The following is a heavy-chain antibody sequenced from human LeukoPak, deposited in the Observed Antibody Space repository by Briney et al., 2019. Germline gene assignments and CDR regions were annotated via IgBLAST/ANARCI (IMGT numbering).Heavy chain of an antibody. V-gene: IGHV4-59*12. Sequence: SETLSLTCTVSGGSISSYYWSWIRQPPGKGLEWIGYIYYSGSTNYNPSLKSQVTISVDTSKNQFSLKLSSVTAADTAVYYCARGGGYSYYYYYYMDVWGKGTTVTVSS. CDR2: IYYSGST. CDR1: GGSISSYY. J-gene: IGHJ6*03. CDR3: ARGGGYSYYYYYYMDV. D-gene: IGHD5-18*01.